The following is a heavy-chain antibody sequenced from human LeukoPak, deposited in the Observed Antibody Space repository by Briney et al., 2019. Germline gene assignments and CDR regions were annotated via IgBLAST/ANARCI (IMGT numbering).Heavy chain of an antibody. V-gene: IGHV3-23*01. J-gene: IGHJ6*02. CDR3: AKDAGGIYYGSGSYLNYYGMDV. CDR2: IRGSDGST. Sequence: GGSLRLSCAASGFTFSSYAMSWVRQAPGKGLEWVSAIRGSDGSTYYADSVKGRFTISRDNSKNTLYLQMNSLRAEDTAVYYCAKDAGGIYYGSGSYLNYYGMDVWGQGTTVTVSS. CDR1: GFTFSSYA. D-gene: IGHD3-10*01.